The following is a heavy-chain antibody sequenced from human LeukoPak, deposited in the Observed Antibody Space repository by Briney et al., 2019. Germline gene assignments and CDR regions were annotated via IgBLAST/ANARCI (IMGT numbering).Heavy chain of an antibody. CDR1: GFTFSESW. D-gene: IGHD6-6*01. CDR3: AKNTQYSGYYDC. Sequence: GGSLRLSCVVSGFTFSESWMSWVRQAPGKGLGWVASLNLDGSDKYYVDSVKGRFTISRDNAKNSLYLQMDSLRVEDTAVYYCAKNTQYSGYYDCWGQGTLVAVSS. J-gene: IGHJ4*02. V-gene: IGHV3-7*03. CDR2: LNLDGSDK.